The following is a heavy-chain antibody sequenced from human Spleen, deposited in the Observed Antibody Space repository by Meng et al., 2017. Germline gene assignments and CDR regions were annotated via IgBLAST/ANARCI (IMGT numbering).Heavy chain of an antibody. D-gene: IGHD6-25*01. CDR1: GYNFPDYY. V-gene: IGHV1-2*06. J-gene: IGHJ4*02. Sequence: QGQLVTSGAEVKKPGASVKVSCGPSGYNFPDYYIHWVRRAPGQGLEWMGRINPKSGDTHYAQKFQARVTMTGDTSISTAYMELSGLRSDDTAMYYCARDEDISAAGKLFSDYWGQGTLVTVSS. CDR2: INPKSGDT. CDR3: ARDEDISAAGKLFSDY.